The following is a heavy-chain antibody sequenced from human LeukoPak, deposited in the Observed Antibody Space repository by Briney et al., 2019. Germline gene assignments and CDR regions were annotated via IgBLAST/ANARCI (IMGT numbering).Heavy chain of an antibody. V-gene: IGHV3-48*03. CDR3: ARVLNYYDSSGYYFSY. Sequence: PGGSLRLSCAASGFTFSSYEMNWVRQAPGKGLEWVSYISSSGSTIYYADSVKGRFTISRDNSKNTLYLQVNSLRAEDTAVYYCARVLNYYDSSGYYFSYWGQGTLVTVSS. CDR1: GFTFSSYE. D-gene: IGHD3-22*01. J-gene: IGHJ4*02. CDR2: ISSSGSTI.